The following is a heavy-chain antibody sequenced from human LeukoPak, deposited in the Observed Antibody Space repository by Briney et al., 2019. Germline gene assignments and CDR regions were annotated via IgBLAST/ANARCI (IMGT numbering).Heavy chain of an antibody. D-gene: IGHD4-17*01. CDR2: IGGSSSYI. J-gene: IGHJ4*02. CDR1: GFTFSTYT. V-gene: IGHV3-21*06. CDR3: AKVPTVTMNYYFDY. Sequence: GGSLRLSCAVSGFTFSTYTMNWVRQAPGKGLEWVSSIGGSSSYIYYADSVRGRFTISRDNAKNSLYLQMNSLRAEDTAVYYCAKVPTVTMNYYFDYWGQGTLVTVSS.